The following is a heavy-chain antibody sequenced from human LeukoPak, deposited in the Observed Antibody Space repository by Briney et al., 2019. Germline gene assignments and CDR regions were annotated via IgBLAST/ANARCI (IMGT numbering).Heavy chain of an antibody. D-gene: IGHD5-12*01. V-gene: IGHV4-39*01. Sequence: SETLSLTCTVSGGSISSSSYYWGWIRQPPGKGLEWIGSIYYSGSTYYNPSLKSRVTISVDTSKNQFSLKLSSVTAADTAVYYCARQYLVATIIDYWGQGTLVTVSS. CDR3: ARQYLVATIIDY. CDR2: IYYSGST. CDR1: GGSISSSSYY. J-gene: IGHJ4*02.